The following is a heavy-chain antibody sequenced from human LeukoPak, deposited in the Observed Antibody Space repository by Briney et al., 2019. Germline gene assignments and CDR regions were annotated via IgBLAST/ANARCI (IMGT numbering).Heavy chain of an antibody. CDR3: ARHDDYGGNSFDY. Sequence: SETLSLTCTVSGGSISGHYWSWIRQPPGKGLEWIAYTYYSGGANYNPSLKSRVTISVDTSKNQFSLKLSSVTAADTAVYYCARHDDYGGNSFDYWGQGTLVTVSS. V-gene: IGHV4-59*11. J-gene: IGHJ4*02. CDR2: TYYSGGA. D-gene: IGHD4-23*01. CDR1: GGSISGHY.